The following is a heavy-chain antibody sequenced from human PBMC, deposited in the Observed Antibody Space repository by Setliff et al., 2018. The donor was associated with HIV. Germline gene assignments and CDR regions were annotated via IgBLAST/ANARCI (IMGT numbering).Heavy chain of an antibody. V-gene: IGHV1-8*02. CDR1: QYTFTGYY. CDR2: INPNSGNT. D-gene: IGHD6-19*01. Sequence: ASVKVSCKASQYTFTGYYMHWVRQAPGQGLEWMGRINPNSGNTGYAQKFQGRVTMTRNTSISTAYMELSSLRSEDTAVYYCARGSGWYTYYYYYYMDVWGKGTTVTVSS. CDR3: ARGSGWYTYYYYYYMDV. J-gene: IGHJ6*03.